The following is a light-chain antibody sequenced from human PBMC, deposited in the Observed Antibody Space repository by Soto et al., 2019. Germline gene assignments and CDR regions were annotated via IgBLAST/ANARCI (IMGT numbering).Light chain of an antibody. Sequence: QSVLTQPPSVSGAPGQRVTISCTGSRSNIGAGYDVHWYQQLPGRPPKLPIYNNNLRPSAVPDRFSAYKSDTSSASLAITRLQAEDEADYYCQSYDSGLSGSVFGSGTKVTVL. CDR1: RSNIGAGYD. CDR2: NNN. J-gene: IGLJ1*01. V-gene: IGLV1-40*01. CDR3: QSYDSGLSGSV.